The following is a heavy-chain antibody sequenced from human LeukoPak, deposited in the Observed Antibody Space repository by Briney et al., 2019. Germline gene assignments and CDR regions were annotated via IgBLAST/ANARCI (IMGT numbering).Heavy chain of an antibody. CDR1: GGTFSSYA. D-gene: IGHD2-2*01. CDR2: IIPIFGTA. V-gene: IGHV1-69*05. CDR3: ARMCSSTSCYPRGNWFDP. J-gene: IGHJ5*02. Sequence: SVKVSCKASGGTFSSYAISWVRQAPGQGLEWMGGIIPIFGTANYAQKFQGRVTITTDESTSTAYMELSSLRSEDTAVYYCARMCSSTSCYPRGNWFDPWGQGTLVTVSS.